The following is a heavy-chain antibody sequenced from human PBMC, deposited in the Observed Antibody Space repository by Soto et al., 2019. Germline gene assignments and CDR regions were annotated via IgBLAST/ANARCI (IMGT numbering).Heavy chain of an antibody. CDR1: GYSFTSYW. CDR2: IYPGESDT. D-gene: IGHD3-10*01. J-gene: IGHJ3*02. CDR3: ASLYYYRSGSSIDAFDI. V-gene: IGHV5-51*01. Sequence: GESLKISCKGSGYSFTSYWIGWVRQIPWKGLEWMGIIYPGESDTRYSPSFQGQVTISADKSISTAYLQWSSLKASDTAMYYCASLYYYRSGSSIDAFDIWGQHTLVLVSS.